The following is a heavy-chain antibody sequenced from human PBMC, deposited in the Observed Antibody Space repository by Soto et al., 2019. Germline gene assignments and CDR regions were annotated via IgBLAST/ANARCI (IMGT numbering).Heavy chain of an antibody. D-gene: IGHD7-27*01. V-gene: IGHV4-30-4*02. CDR3: PRGRYCLTGRCSTNWFHX. CDR2: IYKSATS. CDR1: GDSISNRDYF. Sequence: SETLSLTCSVSGDSISNRDYFWAWIRQPPGQALEGIGYIYKSATSYYNPSFGSGVAISVDTSKCQFSHNVTSVTAADTAVYFCPRGRYCLTGRCSTNWFHXWGQGALVTVSX. J-gene: IGHJ5*01.